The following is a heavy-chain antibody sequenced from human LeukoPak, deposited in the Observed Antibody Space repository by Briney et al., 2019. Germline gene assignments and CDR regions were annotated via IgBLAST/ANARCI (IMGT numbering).Heavy chain of an antibody. CDR3: ARDYDILTGYSRFDP. D-gene: IGHD3-9*01. Sequence: GGSLRLSCAASGFTFSSYSMNWVRQAPGKGLEWVSYISRSSRTTYYADPVKGPFTISRDNAKNSLYLQMNSLRDEDTAVYYCARDYDILTGYSRFDPWGQGTLVTVSS. V-gene: IGHV3-48*02. J-gene: IGHJ5*02. CDR1: GFTFSSYS. CDR2: ISRSSRTT.